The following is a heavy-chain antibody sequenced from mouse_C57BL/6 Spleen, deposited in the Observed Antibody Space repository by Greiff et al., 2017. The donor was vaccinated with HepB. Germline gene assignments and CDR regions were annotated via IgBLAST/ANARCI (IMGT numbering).Heavy chain of an antibody. CDR3: ARNPSYGSSYWYFDV. D-gene: IGHD1-1*01. CDR1: GYTFTSYG. V-gene: IGHV1-81*01. J-gene: IGHJ1*03. CDR2: IYPRSGNT. Sequence: QVQLQQSGAELARPGASVKLSCKASGYTFTSYGISWVKQRTGQGLEWIGEIYPRSGNTYYNEKFKGKATLTADKSSSTAYMELRSLTSEDSAVYFCARNPSYGSSYWYFDVWGTGTTVTVSS.